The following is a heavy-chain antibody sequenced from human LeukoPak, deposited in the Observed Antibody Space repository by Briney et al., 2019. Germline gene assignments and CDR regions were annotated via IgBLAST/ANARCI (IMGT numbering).Heavy chain of an antibody. Sequence: ASVKVSCKASGYTFTSNDIHWVRQAPGQGLEWMGIINPSGGSTSYAQMFQDRVTITADKSTSTAYMELSSLRSEDTAVYFCARTNYYDSSGSQGPGTFYYGLDVWGQGTTVTVSS. CDR2: INPSGGST. CDR1: GYTFTSND. V-gene: IGHV1-46*01. CDR3: ARTNYYDSSGSQGPGTFYYGLDV. J-gene: IGHJ6*02. D-gene: IGHD3-22*01.